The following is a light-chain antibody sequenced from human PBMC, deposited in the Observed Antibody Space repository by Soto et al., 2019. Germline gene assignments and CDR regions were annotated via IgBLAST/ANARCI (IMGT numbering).Light chain of an antibody. CDR2: WAS. V-gene: IGKV4-1*01. CDR3: QQYYSIPQA. J-gene: IGKJ1*01. CDR1: QRVLHSSNNKNY. Sequence: DIVMTQSPDSLAVSLGERATINCESSQRVLHSSNNKNYLAWFQQKPGQPPKLLIYWASTRESGVPDRFSGSGSGTDFTLTISSLQAEDVALYYCQQYYSIPQAFGQGTKVEIK.